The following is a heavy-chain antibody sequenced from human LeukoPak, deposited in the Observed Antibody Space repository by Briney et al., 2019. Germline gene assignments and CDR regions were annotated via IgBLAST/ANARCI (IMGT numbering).Heavy chain of an antibody. Sequence: GGSLRLSCAASGFTFSSYWMHWVRQGPGKGLVWVSRIYSDGSRTTYADSVKGRFTISGDNAKNTLYLQMNSLRAEDTAVYYCAREGMSSGSYYFDYWGQGTLVTVSS. J-gene: IGHJ4*02. V-gene: IGHV3-74*01. CDR1: GFTFSSYW. CDR3: AREGMSSGSYYFDY. D-gene: IGHD3-10*01. CDR2: IYSDGSRT.